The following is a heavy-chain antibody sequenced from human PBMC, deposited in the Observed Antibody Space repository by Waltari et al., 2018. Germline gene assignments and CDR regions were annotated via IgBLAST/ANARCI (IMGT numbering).Heavy chain of an antibody. Sequence: EVQLVESGGGLVQPGKSLRLSCAASGFTFDDYAMHWVRQAPGKGLEWVSGISWNSGSIGYADSVKGRFTISRDNAKNSLYLQMNSLRAEDTALYYCAKGTYYYDSSGYYRIDYWGQGTLVTVSS. J-gene: IGHJ4*02. V-gene: IGHV3-9*01. CDR1: GFTFDDYA. CDR3: AKGTYYYDSSGYYRIDY. CDR2: ISWNSGSI. D-gene: IGHD3-22*01.